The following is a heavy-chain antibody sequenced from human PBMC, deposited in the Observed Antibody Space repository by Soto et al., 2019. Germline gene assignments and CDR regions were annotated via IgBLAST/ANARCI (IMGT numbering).Heavy chain of an antibody. CDR1: GFIFSNFD. D-gene: IGHD3-10*01. V-gene: IGHV3-13*01. CDR2: IGFAGDT. Sequence: GGSLRLSCAASGFIFSNFDMHWVRQTTEKGLEWVSGIGFAGDTNYSGSVKGRFTISRENAKNSLFLQMNSLRVGDTAVYYCVRGLPGGFDPWGQGTLVTVSS. J-gene: IGHJ5*02. CDR3: VRGLPGGFDP.